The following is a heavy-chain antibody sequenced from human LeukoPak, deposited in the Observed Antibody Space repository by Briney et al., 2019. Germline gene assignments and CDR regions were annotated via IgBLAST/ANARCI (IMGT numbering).Heavy chain of an antibody. Sequence: SETLSLTCTFSGGSIGSYYWSWIRQPPGKGLEWIGYIYYSGSTNYNPSLKSRVTISVDTSKNQFSLKLSSVTAADTAVYYCARDRPDGYNRAFAFDIWGQGTMVTVSS. CDR3: ARDRPDGYNRAFAFDI. D-gene: IGHD5-12*01. J-gene: IGHJ3*02. CDR1: GGSIGSYY. V-gene: IGHV4-59*01. CDR2: IYYSGST.